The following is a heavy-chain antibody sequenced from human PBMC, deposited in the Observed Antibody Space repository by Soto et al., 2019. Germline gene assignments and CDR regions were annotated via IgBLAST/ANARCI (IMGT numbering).Heavy chain of an antibody. J-gene: IGHJ4*02. V-gene: IGHV4-39*01. Sequence: AETLSLTCTVSGGSISSSSYYWGWIRQPPGKGLEWIGSIYYSGSTYYNPSLKSRVTISVDTSKNQFSLKLSSVTAADTAVYYCMLGSGWKDFDYWGQGTLVTVSS. CDR3: MLGSGWKDFDY. CDR2: IYYSGST. CDR1: GGSISSSSYY. D-gene: IGHD3-22*01.